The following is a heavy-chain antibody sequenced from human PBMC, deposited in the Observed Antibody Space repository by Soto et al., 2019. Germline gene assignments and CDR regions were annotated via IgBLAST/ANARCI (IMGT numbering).Heavy chain of an antibody. CDR1: GGSISSYY. V-gene: IGHV4-59*12. D-gene: IGHD5-12*01. J-gene: IGHJ4*02. CDR2: IYYSGST. CDR3: ARVRGGYANFDY. Sequence: SLTCTVSGGSISSYYWSWIRQPPGKGLEWIGYIYYSGSTNYNPSLKSRVTISVDTSKNQFSLKLSSVTAADTAVYYCARVRGGYANFDYWGQGTLVTVSS.